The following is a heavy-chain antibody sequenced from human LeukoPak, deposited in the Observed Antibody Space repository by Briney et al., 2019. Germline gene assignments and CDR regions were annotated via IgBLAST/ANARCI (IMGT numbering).Heavy chain of an antibody. D-gene: IGHD5/OR15-5a*01. CDR1: GFNVRSNY. CDR3: ARGKVYYYYDY. V-gene: IGHV3-53*01. CDR2: LHSGGDT. J-gene: IGHJ4*02. Sequence: GGFLRLSCAVSGFNVRSNYMTWVRQAPGKGLEWVSVLHSGGDTYYADAVKGRFTISRDNSENTVYLQMNSLRAEETAVYYCARGKVYYYYDYWGQGTLVAVSS.